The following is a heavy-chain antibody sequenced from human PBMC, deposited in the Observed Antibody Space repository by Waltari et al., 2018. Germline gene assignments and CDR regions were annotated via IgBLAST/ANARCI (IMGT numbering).Heavy chain of an antibody. CDR1: GLTFSGST. Sequence: EVQVVESGGGLVQPGGSLKLACATSGLTFSGSTIHWVRQTSGKGLEWIGRIRSKPNNYATRYTASVEGRFTISRDDSENTAYLQMSSLMTEDTAVYYCARDQWFGFDIWGQGTMVTVSS. V-gene: IGHV3-73*01. CDR3: ARDQWFGFDI. D-gene: IGHD3-22*01. CDR2: IRSKPNNYAT. J-gene: IGHJ3*02.